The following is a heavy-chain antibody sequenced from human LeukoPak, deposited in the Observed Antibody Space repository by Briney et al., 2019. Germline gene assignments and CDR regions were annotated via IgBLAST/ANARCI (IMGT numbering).Heavy chain of an antibody. D-gene: IGHD2-2*02. Sequence: SLRLSCEASGFTFSSYAMHWVRQAPGKGLEWVAVISYDGSNKYYADSVKGRFTISRDNSKNTLYLQMNSLRAEDTAVYYCVRDAQLLYGNWFDPWGQGTLVTVSS. V-gene: IGHV3-30-3*01. CDR1: GFTFSSYA. CDR3: VRDAQLLYGNWFDP. CDR2: ISYDGSNK. J-gene: IGHJ5*02.